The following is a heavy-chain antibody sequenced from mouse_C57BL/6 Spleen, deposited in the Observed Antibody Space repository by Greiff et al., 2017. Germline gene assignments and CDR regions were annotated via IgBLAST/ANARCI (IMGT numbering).Heavy chain of an antibody. D-gene: IGHD1-1*01. CDR3: ARLSEDYYGSFAY. CDR1: GYTFTSYW. CDR2: IDPSDSET. Sequence: QVQLQQPGAELVRGSSVKLSCKASGYTFTSYWMHWVKQRPIQGLEWIGNIDPSDSETHYNQKFKDKATLTVDKSSSTAYMQLSSLTSEDSAVYYCARLSEDYYGSFAYWGQGTLVTVSA. V-gene: IGHV1-52*01. J-gene: IGHJ3*01.